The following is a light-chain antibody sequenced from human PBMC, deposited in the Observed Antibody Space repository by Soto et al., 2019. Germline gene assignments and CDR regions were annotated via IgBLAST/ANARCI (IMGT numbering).Light chain of an antibody. Sequence: VVMTQSPLSLPVTLGQPASISCGSSQGLVYSDGNTYLNWFQQRPGQSPRHVIYKVSNRESGVPDRLSGSGSSQYFALRISRVEAEDGGVYYCMQGTHQPPLTCGGETKLEI. CDR2: KVS. CDR3: MQGTHQPPLT. V-gene: IGKV2-30*01. CDR1: QGLVYSDGNTY. J-gene: IGKJ4*01.